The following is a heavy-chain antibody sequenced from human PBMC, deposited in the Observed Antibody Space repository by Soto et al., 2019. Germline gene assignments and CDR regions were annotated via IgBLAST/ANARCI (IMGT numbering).Heavy chain of an antibody. CDR1: GFTFGDYA. V-gene: IGHV3-49*03. Sequence: GSLRLSCTASGFTFGDYAMSRFRQAPGKGLEWVGFIRSKAYGGTTEYAASVKGRFTISRDDSKSIAYLQMNSLKTEDTAVYYCTRQDYGGNFDYWGQGTLVTVSS. CDR3: TRQDYGGNFDY. CDR2: IRSKAYGGTT. D-gene: IGHD4-17*01. J-gene: IGHJ4*02.